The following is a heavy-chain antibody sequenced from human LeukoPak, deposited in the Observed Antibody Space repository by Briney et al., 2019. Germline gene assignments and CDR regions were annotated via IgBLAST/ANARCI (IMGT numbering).Heavy chain of an antibody. D-gene: IGHD6-19*01. J-gene: IGHJ6*03. CDR1: GFTLSSYW. CDR2: IKQDGSEK. V-gene: IGHV3-7*01. CDR3: ARDRAGTKSYMDV. Sequence: PGGSLRLSCAASGFTLSSYWMSWVRQAPGKGLEWVANIKQDGSEKYYVDSVKGRFTISRDNAKNSLYLQMNSLRAEDTAVYYCARDRAGTKSYMDVWGKGTTVTVSS.